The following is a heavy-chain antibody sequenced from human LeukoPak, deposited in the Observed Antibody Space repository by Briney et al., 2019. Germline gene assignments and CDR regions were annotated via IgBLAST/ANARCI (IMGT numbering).Heavy chain of an antibody. V-gene: IGHV4-34*01. CDR1: GGSFSGYY. D-gene: IGHD4-17*01. Sequence: SETLSLTCAVYGGSFSGYYWSWIRQPPGKGLEWIGEINHSRSTNYNPSLKSRVTISVDTSKNQFSLKLSSVTAADTAVYYCARAPRYGDLDYWGQGTLVTVSS. CDR2: INHSRST. J-gene: IGHJ4*02. CDR3: ARAPRYGDLDY.